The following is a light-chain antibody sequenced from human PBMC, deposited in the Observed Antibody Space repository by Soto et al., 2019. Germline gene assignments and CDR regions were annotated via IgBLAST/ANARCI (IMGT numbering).Light chain of an antibody. Sequence: DIQMTQSPSTLSASLGDRVTITCRASQRISSWLAWYQQKPGKAPKLLIYDASSLESGVPSRFSGSGSGTEFTLTISSLQPDDFATYYCQQYNSYLRTFGQGTKVDIK. CDR2: DAS. V-gene: IGKV1-5*01. J-gene: IGKJ1*01. CDR1: QRISSW. CDR3: QQYNSYLRT.